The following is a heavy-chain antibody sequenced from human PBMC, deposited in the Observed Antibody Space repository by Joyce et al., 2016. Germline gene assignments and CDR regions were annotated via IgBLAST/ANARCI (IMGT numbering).Heavy chain of an antibody. J-gene: IGHJ3*02. Sequence: QVQLMESGGGVVQPGMSLRLSCAASGCTFSIYGMHWVRQAPGKGLEWVAVISYDGSNKHYRDSVKGRFTISRDNSKNTLYLQMNDLRAEDTAVYYCAKFFMSATPSPNDAFDIWGQGTMVTVSS. CDR3: AKFFMSATPSPNDAFDI. V-gene: IGHV3-30*18. D-gene: IGHD2-2*01. CDR2: ISYDGSNK. CDR1: GCTFSIYG.